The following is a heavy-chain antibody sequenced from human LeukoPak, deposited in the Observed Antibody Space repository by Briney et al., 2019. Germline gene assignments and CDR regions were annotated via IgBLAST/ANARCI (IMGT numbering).Heavy chain of an antibody. CDR3: ARSPRGIAVAGTGDY. D-gene: IGHD6-19*01. J-gene: IGHJ4*02. CDR2: ISGSSSYT. Sequence: GGSLRLSCAASGFTFSSYSVNWVRQAPGKGLEWVSSISGSSSYTNYADSVKGRFTISRDNAKNSLYLQMNSLRAEDTAVYYCARSPRGIAVAGTGDYWGQGTLVTVSS. CDR1: GFTFSSYS. V-gene: IGHV3-21*04.